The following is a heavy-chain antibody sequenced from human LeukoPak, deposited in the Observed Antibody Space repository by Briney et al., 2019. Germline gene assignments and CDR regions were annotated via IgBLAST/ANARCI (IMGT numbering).Heavy chain of an antibody. CDR3: ARDKSGVALGY. CDR2: ISYDGSNK. Sequence: GGFLRLSCAASGFTSSSYAMHWVRQAPGKGLEWVAVISYDGSNKYYADSVKGRFTISRDSSKSTLYLQMNSLRAEDTAVYYCARDKSGVALGYWGQGTLVTVSS. J-gene: IGHJ4*02. V-gene: IGHV3-30-3*01. CDR1: GFTSSSYA. D-gene: IGHD2-8*02.